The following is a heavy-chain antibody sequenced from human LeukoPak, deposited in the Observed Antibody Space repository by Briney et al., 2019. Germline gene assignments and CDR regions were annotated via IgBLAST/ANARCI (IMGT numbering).Heavy chain of an antibody. J-gene: IGHJ4*02. D-gene: IGHD3-10*01. CDR3: ARHRWFGELAN. CDR1: GDSISTSNSY. CDR2: IYYSGNT. V-gene: IGHV4-39*01. Sequence: SETLSLTCTVSGDSISTSNSYWGWIRQPPGKGLEWIGSIYYSGNTYYNVSLKSRVTISVDTSKNQFSLKFTSVTAADTAVYYCARHRWFGELANWGQGTLVTVSS.